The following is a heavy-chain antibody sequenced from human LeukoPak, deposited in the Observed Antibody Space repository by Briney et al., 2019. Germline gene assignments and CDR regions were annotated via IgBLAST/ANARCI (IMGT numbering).Heavy chain of an antibody. CDR2: ISAYNGNT. CDR1: GYTFTSYG. CDR3: ARDLTPMRVQPDDAFDI. V-gene: IGHV1-18*01. D-gene: IGHD6-13*01. J-gene: IGHJ3*02. Sequence: ASVKVSCKASGYTFTSYGISWVRQAPGQGLEWMGWISAYNGNTNYAQKLQGRVTMTTDTSTSTAYMELRSLRSDDTAVYYCARDLTPMRVQPDDAFDIWGQGTMVTVSS.